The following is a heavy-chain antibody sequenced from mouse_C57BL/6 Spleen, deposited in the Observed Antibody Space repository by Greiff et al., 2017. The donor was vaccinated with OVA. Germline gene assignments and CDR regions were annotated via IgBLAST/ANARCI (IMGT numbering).Heavy chain of an antibody. CDR2: ISGGGGTT. D-gene: IGHD1-1*01. CDR3: ARQTVEEINAMDY. J-gene: IGHJ4*01. V-gene: IGHV5-9*01. CDR1: GFTFSSYT. Sequence: EVQLVESGGGLVKPGGSLKLSCAASGFTFSSYTMSWVRQTPEKRLEWVATISGGGGTTYYPDSVKGRFTIARDNAKNTLYLQMSSLRSEDTALYYCARQTVEEINAMDYWGQGTSVTVSS.